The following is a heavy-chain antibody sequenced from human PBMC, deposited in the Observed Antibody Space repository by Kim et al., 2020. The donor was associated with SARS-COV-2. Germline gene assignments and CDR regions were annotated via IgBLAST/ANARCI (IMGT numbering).Heavy chain of an antibody. CDR1: GYTFTGYY. Sequence: ASVKVSCKTSGYTFTGYYVHWVRQAPGQGLEWMGRMDPHSGNTHLSEKFQGRLTLTRDTSISTAYMELRRLTSDDTAVYFCASPSPPKGYVFDIFDILG. J-gene: IGHJ3*02. CDR2: MDPHSGNT. D-gene: IGHD5-12*01. V-gene: IGHV1-2*06. CDR3: ASPSPPKGYVFDIFDI.